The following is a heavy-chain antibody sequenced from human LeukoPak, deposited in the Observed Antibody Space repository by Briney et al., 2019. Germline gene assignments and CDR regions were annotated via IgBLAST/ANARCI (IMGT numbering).Heavy chain of an antibody. J-gene: IGHJ4*01. D-gene: IGHD6-19*01. CDR2: IRGNGRYT. CDR1: GFTFDTFT. Sequence: GGSLRLSCAASGFTFDTFTIHWVRQAPGKGLQWVCLIRGNGRYTFYTDSVRGRFTLSRDNRRNSLYLQMTNLRIHDTALYYCVKEHNTGWPNLESWGDGTLVGVSS. CDR3: VKEHNTGWPNLES. V-gene: IGHV3-43*01.